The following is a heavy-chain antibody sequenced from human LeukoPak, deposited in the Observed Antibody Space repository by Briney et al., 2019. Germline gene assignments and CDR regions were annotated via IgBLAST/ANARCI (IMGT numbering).Heavy chain of an antibody. Sequence: PSETLSLTCTVSGGSISSSSYYWGWIRQPPGKGLEWIGSIYYSGSTYYNPSLKSRVTISVDTSKNQFSLKLSSVTAADTAVYYCAREGAYRTYGDYSPFDFWGQGTLVTVSS. D-gene: IGHD4-17*01. V-gene: IGHV4-39*02. CDR2: IYYSGST. J-gene: IGHJ5*01. CDR1: GGSISSSSYY. CDR3: AREGAYRTYGDYSPFDF.